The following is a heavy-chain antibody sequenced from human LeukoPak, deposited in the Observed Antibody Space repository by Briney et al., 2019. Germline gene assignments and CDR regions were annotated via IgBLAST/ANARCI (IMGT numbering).Heavy chain of an antibody. CDR2: IYYSGNT. CDR1: GGSISSYY. J-gene: IGHJ4*02. D-gene: IGHD2-15*01. V-gene: IGHV4-59*01. CDR3: ASGECSGGSCYALAGY. Sequence: SETLSLTCTVSGGSISSYYWSWIRQPPGKGLEWIGYIYYSGNTNYNPSLKSRVTMSVDTSKNQFSLKLSSVTAADTAVYYCASGECSGGSCYALAGYWGQGTLVTVSS.